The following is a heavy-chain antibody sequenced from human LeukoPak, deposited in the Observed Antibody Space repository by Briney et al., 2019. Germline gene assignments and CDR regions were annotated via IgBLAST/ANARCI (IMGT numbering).Heavy chain of an antibody. V-gene: IGHV4-34*01. D-gene: IGHD2-15*01. CDR2: INHSGST. CDR1: GGSFSGYY. J-gene: IGHJ5*02. CDR3: ARALGYCSGGSCTRGYNWFDP. Sequence: SETLSLTCAVYGGSFSGYYWSWIRQPPGKGLEWIGEINHSGSTNYNPSLKSRVTISVDTSMKQFSLKLSFVTTADTAVYYCARALGYCSGGSCTRGYNWFDPWGQGTLVTVPS.